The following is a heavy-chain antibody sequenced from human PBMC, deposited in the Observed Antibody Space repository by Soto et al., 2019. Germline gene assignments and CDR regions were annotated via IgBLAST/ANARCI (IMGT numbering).Heavy chain of an antibody. V-gene: IGHV4-34*01. Sequence: SETLSLTCTVSGGSISSYYWSWIRQPPGKGLEWIGEINHSGSTNYNPSLKSRVTISVDTSKNQFSLKLSSVTAADTAVYYCARVEVGATWPYYYYGMDVWGQGTTVTVSS. CDR2: INHSGST. CDR1: GGSISSYY. CDR3: ARVEVGATWPYYYYGMDV. J-gene: IGHJ6*02. D-gene: IGHD1-26*01.